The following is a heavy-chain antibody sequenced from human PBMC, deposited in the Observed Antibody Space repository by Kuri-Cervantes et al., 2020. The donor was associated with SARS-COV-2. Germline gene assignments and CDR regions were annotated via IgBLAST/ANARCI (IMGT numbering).Heavy chain of an antibody. V-gene: IGHV4-39*01. Sequence: GSLRLSCTVSGGSISSSSYYWSWIRQTPEMGLEWIGEINHSGSTNYNPSLRSRVTMSVDTSKNQFSLKLTSVTAADTAVYYCARGTGDLDQWGQGTLVTVSS. CDR3: ARGTGDLDQ. J-gene: IGHJ5*02. CDR2: INHSGST. D-gene: IGHD7-27*01. CDR1: GGSISSSSYY.